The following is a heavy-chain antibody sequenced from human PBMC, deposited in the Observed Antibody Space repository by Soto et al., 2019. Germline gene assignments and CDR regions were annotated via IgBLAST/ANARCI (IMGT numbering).Heavy chain of an antibody. J-gene: IGHJ3*02. CDR2: IYYSWST. V-gene: IGHV4-31*01. D-gene: IGHD4-17*01. CDR1: GGSISSGGYY. Sequence: QVQPQESGPGLVKPSQTLSLTCTVSGGSISSGGYYWSWIRQHPGKALEWIGYIYYSWSTYYNPSLKSKVTITVYTSNNQFSLKLSSITVADTAVYYCASELPRDYGDPRDAFDSWGQGTMVTVSS. CDR3: ASELPRDYGDPRDAFDS.